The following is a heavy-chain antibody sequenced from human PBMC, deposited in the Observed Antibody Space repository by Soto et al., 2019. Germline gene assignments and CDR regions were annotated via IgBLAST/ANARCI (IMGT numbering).Heavy chain of an antibody. D-gene: IGHD3-22*01. Sequence: EVQLVESGGDLVQPGGSLRLSCAVSGFTFSRYEMNWVRQAPGKGLEWVSYISASGRTIHYADSVKGRFTISRDNAKNSLYLQMDSLSAEDTAVYYCARDIDYYDSSGYQDYWGQGTLVTVSS. V-gene: IGHV3-48*03. CDR3: ARDIDYYDSSGYQDY. J-gene: IGHJ4*02. CDR1: GFTFSRYE. CDR2: ISASGRTI.